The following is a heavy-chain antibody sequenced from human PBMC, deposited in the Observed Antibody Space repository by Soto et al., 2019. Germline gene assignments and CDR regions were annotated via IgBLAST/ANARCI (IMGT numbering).Heavy chain of an antibody. Sequence: PGGSLRLSCAASGFTFSSYAMHWVRQAPGKGLEWVAVISHDGSNKYYADSVKGRFTISRDNSKNTLYLQMNSLRAEDTAVYYCARGDSSGYYYGSDYWGQGTLVTVSS. D-gene: IGHD3-22*01. CDR3: ARGDSSGYYYGSDY. CDR1: GFTFSSYA. J-gene: IGHJ4*02. CDR2: ISHDGSNK. V-gene: IGHV3-30-3*01.